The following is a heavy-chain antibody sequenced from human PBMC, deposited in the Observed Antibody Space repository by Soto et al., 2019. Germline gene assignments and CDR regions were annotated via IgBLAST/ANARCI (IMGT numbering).Heavy chain of an antibody. CDR2: IVVGSGNT. CDR3: AAEGGIENFWSGYPRMDV. J-gene: IGHJ6*02. V-gene: IGHV1-58*01. Sequence: GASVKVSCKASGFTFTSSAVQWVRQARGQRLEWIGWIVVGSGNTNYAQKLQERVTITRDMSTSTAYMELSSLRSEDTAVYYCAAEGGIENFWSGYPRMDVWGQGTTVTVSS. CDR1: GFTFTSSA. D-gene: IGHD3-3*01.